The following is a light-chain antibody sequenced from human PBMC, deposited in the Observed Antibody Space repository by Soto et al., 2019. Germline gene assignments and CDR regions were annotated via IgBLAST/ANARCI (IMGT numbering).Light chain of an antibody. V-gene: IGKV1-33*01. CDR2: DAS. CDR1: QDISNY. J-gene: IGKJ2*01. Sequence: DLQMTQSPSSLSASVGDRVTITCQASQDISNYLNWYQQKPGQAPKLLIYDASNLETGVPSRFSGGGSGTDFTFTISSLQPEDIATYYCQQYDNLLPTFGQGTKLEIK. CDR3: QQYDNLLPT.